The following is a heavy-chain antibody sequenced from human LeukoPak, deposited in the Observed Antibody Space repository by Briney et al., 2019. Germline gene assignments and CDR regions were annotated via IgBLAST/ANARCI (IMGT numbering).Heavy chain of an antibody. CDR2: TYYRSTWYS. V-gene: IGHV6-1*01. Sequence: SQTLSLTCAISVDSVSSNSATWNWIRQSPSRGREWLGRTYYRSTWYSDYAVSVKSRITINTDTSKNQFSLQLDSVTPEATAVYYCPRYRQYNGGWYPDYWGQGTLVTVSS. J-gene: IGHJ4*02. CDR1: VDSVSSNSAT. CDR3: PRYRQYNGGWYPDY. D-gene: IGHD6-19*01.